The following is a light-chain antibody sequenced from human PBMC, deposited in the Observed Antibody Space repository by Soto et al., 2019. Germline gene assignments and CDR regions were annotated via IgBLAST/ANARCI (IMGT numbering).Light chain of an antibody. V-gene: IGKV1-5*03. CDR1: ESISDW. CDR3: QQYSGYSGVT. CDR2: KAS. Sequence: DIQMTQSPSTLSASAGDRVTITCRASESISDWLAWYQQKPGKAPKLLIYKASTLVSGVPSRFSGTGSETEFTLTLTSLQPGDSATYYCQQYSGYSGVTFGGGTQVVIK. J-gene: IGKJ4*01.